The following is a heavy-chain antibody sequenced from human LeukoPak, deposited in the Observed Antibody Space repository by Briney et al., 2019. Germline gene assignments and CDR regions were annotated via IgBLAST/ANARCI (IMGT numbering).Heavy chain of an antibody. J-gene: IGHJ4*02. CDR2: FDPEDGET. CDR1: GYILTELS. Sequence: ASVKVSCKVSGYILTELSMHWVRQAPGKGLEWMGGFDPEDGETIYAQKFQGRVTMTEDTSTDTAYMELSSLRSEDTAVYYCAPTYYYDSSGYYYEDWGQGTLVTVSS. CDR3: APTYYYDSSGYYYED. V-gene: IGHV1-24*01. D-gene: IGHD3-22*01.